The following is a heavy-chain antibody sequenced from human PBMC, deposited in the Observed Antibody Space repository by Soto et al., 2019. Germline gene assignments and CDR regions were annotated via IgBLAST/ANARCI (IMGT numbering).Heavy chain of an antibody. V-gene: IGHV3-23*01. CDR1: GFTFSSYA. J-gene: IGHJ4*02. CDR2: ISGSGGST. CDR3: ATDRGYSYGWDYFDY. D-gene: IGHD5-18*01. Sequence: EVQLLESGGGLVQPGGSLRLSCAASGFTFSSYAMSWVRQAPGKGLEWVSAISGSGGSTYYADSVKGRFTISRDNSKNTLYLQMNSLRAEDTAVYYCATDRGYSYGWDYFDYWGQGTLVTVSS.